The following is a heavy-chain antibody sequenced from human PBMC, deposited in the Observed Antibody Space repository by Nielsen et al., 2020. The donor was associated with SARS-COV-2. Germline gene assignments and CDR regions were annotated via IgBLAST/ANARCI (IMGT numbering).Heavy chain of an antibody. CDR1: GFTFSSYP. J-gene: IGHJ4*02. V-gene: IGHV3-64*04. Sequence: GESLKISCSASGFTFSSYPMHWVRQAPGKGLEYVSVISSDGGSTYSADSVKGRFTISRDNSKNTLYLQMNSLRAEDTAVYYCARGNGWGSYFDYWGQGTLVTVSS. CDR3: ARGNGWGSYFDY. D-gene: IGHD7-27*01. CDR2: ISSDGGST.